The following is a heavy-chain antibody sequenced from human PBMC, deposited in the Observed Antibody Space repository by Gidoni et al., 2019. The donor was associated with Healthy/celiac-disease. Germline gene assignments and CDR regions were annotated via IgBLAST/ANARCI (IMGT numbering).Heavy chain of an antibody. CDR1: GFTFSSYA. D-gene: IGHD1-26*01. J-gene: IGHJ4*02. Sequence: EVQLLESGGGLVQPGGSLRLSCAASGFTFSSYAMSWVRQAPGKGLEWVSAISGSGGSTYYADSVKGRFTISRDNSKNTLYLQMNSLRAEDTAVYYCAKTPRTRGGSYGEFDYWGQGTLVTVSS. CDR3: AKTPRTRGGSYGEFDY. CDR2: ISGSGGST. V-gene: IGHV3-23*01.